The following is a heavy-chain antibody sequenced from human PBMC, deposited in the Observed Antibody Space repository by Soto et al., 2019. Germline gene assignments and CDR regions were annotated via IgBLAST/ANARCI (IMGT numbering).Heavy chain of an antibody. D-gene: IGHD3-22*01. Sequence: EVQLVESGGGLVKPGGSLRLSCAASGFTFSNAWINWVRQAPGKGLEWVGRIKSKTDGGTTDLAAPVKGRFVISRDDSKNMVYLQMNSLKTEDTGIYYCTPDSYSTMIVVRFDSWGHGTLVTVSS. CDR2: IKSKTDGGTT. CDR1: GFTFSNAW. J-gene: IGHJ4*01. V-gene: IGHV3-15*07. CDR3: TPDSYSTMIVVRFDS.